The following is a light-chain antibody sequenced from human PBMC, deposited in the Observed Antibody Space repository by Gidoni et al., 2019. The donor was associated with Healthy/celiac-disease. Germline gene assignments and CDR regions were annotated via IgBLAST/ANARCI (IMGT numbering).Light chain of an antibody. CDR3: HQYCSSPRT. V-gene: IGKV3-20*01. J-gene: IGKJ3*01. Sequence: EMVLTQSPGTPALSPGERATLSCRASQIVSSSYLAWYQQKPGQAPRLLIYGASSRATGIPYRFSGTGSGSDFTLTILRLEPVDFAVYYCHQYCSSPRTFGPGTKVDIK. CDR2: GAS. CDR1: QIVSSSY.